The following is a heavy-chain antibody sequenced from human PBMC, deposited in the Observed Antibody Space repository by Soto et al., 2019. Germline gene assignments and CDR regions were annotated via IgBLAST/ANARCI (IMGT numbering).Heavy chain of an antibody. J-gene: IGHJ6*03. CDR2: INHSGST. Sequence: SETLSLTCAVYGGSFIGYYWSWIRQPPGKGLEWIGEINHSGSTNYNPSLKSRVTISVDTSKNQFSLKLSSVTAADTAVYYCARLPVLCSSTRCYWFYYYYMDVWGKGTTVT. V-gene: IGHV4-34*01. CDR3: ARLPVLCSSTRCYWFYYYYMDV. CDR1: GGSFIGYY. D-gene: IGHD2-2*01.